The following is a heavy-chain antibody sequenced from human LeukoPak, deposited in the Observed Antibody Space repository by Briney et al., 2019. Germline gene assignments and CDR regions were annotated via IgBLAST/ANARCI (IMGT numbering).Heavy chain of an antibody. V-gene: IGHV1-46*01. Sequence: ASVKVSCKASGYTFTSYYMHWVRHAPGQGLEWMGIINPSGGSTSYAQKFQGRVTMTRDTSTSTVYMELSSLRSEDTAVYYCARDHPYDSSSGDAFDIWGQGTMVTVSS. CDR1: GYTFTSYY. CDR2: INPSGGST. CDR3: ARDHPYDSSSGDAFDI. J-gene: IGHJ3*02. D-gene: IGHD3-22*01.